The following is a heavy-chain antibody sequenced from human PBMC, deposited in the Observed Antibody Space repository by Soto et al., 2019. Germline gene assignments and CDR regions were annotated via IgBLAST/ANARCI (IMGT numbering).Heavy chain of an antibody. Sequence: QVQLVESGGGVVQPGRSLRLSCAASGFTFSSYGMHWVRQAPGKGLEWVAVIWYDGSNKYYADSVKGRFTISRDNSKKTLYLQMNSLRAEDTAVYYCARGIGKWIQLWQGVDYWGQGTLVTVSS. CDR2: IWYDGSNK. CDR3: ARGIGKWIQLWQGVDY. D-gene: IGHD5-18*01. CDR1: GFTFSSYG. J-gene: IGHJ4*02. V-gene: IGHV3-33*01.